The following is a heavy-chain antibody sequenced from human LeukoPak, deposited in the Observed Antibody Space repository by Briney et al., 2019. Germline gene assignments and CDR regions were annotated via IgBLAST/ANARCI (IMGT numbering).Heavy chain of an antibody. CDR3: ARGHSGGSCQVDY. CDR2: IYYSGST. V-gene: IGHV4-30-4*08. D-gene: IGHD2-15*01. J-gene: IGHJ4*02. Sequence: WVRQPPGKGLEWIGYIYYSGSTYYNPSLKSRVTISVDTSKNQFSLKLSSVTAADTAVYYCARGHSGGSCQVDYWGQGTLVTVSS.